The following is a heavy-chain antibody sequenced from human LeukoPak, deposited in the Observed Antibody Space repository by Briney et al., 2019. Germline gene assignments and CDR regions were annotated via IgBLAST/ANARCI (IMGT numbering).Heavy chain of an antibody. D-gene: IGHD1-1*01. CDR1: GGSISSSSDY. Sequence: SETLSLTCTVSGGSISSSSDYWGWIRQAPGKGLEWIGSIHYHENTYYNSSLKSRVTISVDTSKNQFSLKLNSVTAADTAVYFCARRAYSAAYWKHFDYWGQGTLVTVSS. J-gene: IGHJ4*02. CDR3: ARRAYSAAYWKHFDY. CDR2: IHYHENT. V-gene: IGHV4-39*01.